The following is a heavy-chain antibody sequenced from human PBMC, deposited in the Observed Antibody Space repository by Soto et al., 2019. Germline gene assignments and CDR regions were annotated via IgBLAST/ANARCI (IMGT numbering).Heavy chain of an antibody. J-gene: IGHJ6*02. CDR3: AFGTTYYYGMDV. CDR1: GYTFTSYA. CDR2: INAGNGNT. V-gene: IGHV1-3*01. D-gene: IGHD1-7*01. Sequence: QVPLVQSGAEVKKPGASVKVSCKASGYTFTSYAMHWVRQAPGQRLEWMGWINAGNGNTKYSQKFQGRVTITRDTSASTAYMELSSLRSEDTAVYYCAFGTTYYYGMDVWGQGTTVTVSS.